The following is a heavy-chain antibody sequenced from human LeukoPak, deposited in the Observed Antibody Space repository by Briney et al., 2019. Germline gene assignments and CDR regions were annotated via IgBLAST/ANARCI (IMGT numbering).Heavy chain of an antibody. CDR2: INHSGST. CDR1: GGSFSGYY. J-gene: IGHJ4*02. V-gene: IGHV4-34*01. CDR3: ARMGYRSPNDY. Sequence: SETLSLTCAVYGGSFSGYYWSWIRQPPGKGLEWIGEINHSGSTNYNPSLKSRVTISVDTSKNQFSLKLSSVTAAGTAVYYCARMGYRSPNDYWGQGTLVTVSS. D-gene: IGHD5-12*01.